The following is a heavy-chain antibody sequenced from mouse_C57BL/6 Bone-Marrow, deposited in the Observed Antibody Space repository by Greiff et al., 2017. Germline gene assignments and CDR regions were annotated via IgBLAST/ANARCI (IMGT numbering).Heavy chain of an antibody. CDR2: FHPYNDDT. Sequence: VKLQQSGAELVKPGASVQMSCKASGYTFTTYPIEWMKQNPGQSLEWIGNFHPYNDDTKYNEKFKGKATLTVEKSSSTVYLELSRLTSDDSAVYYCARGGNYGVYYFDYWGQGTTLTVSS. J-gene: IGHJ2*01. V-gene: IGHV1-47*01. CDR3: ARGGNYGVYYFDY. D-gene: IGHD2-1*01. CDR1: GYTFTTYP.